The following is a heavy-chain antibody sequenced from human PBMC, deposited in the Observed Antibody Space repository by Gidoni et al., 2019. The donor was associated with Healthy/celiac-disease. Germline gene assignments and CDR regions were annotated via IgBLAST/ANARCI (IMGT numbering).Heavy chain of an antibody. J-gene: IGHJ4*02. CDR3: AREFNYDTYYFDY. Sequence: QVQLVESGGGVVQPGRSLRLSCAASGFTFSSYAMHWVRQAPGKGLEWVAVISYDGSNKYYADAVKGRFTISRDNSKNTLYLQMNSLRAEDTAVYYCAREFNYDTYYFDYWGQGTLVTVSS. CDR2: ISYDGSNK. V-gene: IGHV3-30-3*01. CDR1: GFTFSSYA. D-gene: IGHD4-4*01.